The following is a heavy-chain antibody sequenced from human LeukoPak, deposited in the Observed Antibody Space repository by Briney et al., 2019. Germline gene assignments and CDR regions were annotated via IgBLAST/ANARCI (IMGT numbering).Heavy chain of an antibody. Sequence: GASVKVSCKASGYTFTSYGVSWVRQAPGQGLEWMGLISAYNGNTNYAQKLQGRVTMTADTSTSTAYMELRSLRSDDTAVYYCARLYCSGGSCFEEGYFDYWGQGTLVTVSS. CDR3: ARLYCSGGSCFEEGYFDY. CDR2: ISAYNGNT. J-gene: IGHJ4*02. CDR1: GYTFTSYG. V-gene: IGHV1-18*01. D-gene: IGHD2-15*01.